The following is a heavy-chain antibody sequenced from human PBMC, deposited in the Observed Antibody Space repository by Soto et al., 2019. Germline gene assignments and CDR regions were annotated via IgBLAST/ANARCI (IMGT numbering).Heavy chain of an antibody. V-gene: IGHV3-30*03. D-gene: IGHD1-26*01. CDR2: ISYDGSNK. Sequence: QVQLVESGGGMVQPGRSLRLSCAASGFTFSSYGMHWVRQAPGKGLEWVAVISYDGSNKYYADSVKGRFTISRDNSKNTLYLQMNSLRAEDTAVYYCARALELPGPVFDYWGQGTLVTVSS. CDR3: ARALELPGPVFDY. J-gene: IGHJ4*02. CDR1: GFTFSSYG.